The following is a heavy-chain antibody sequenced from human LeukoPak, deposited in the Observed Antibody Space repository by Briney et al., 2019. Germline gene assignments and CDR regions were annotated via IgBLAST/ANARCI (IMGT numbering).Heavy chain of an antibody. CDR2: IYYSGST. CDR3: ARHVGGSRYYDFWSGYYTDF. CDR1: GFSLSTSGMC. J-gene: IGHJ4*02. D-gene: IGHD3-3*01. Sequence: SGPTLVNPTQTLTLTCTFSGFSLSTSGMCVSWIRQPPGKGLEWLGTIYYSGSTYYNPSLKSRVTTSVDTSKNQFSLTLSSVTAADTAVYYCARHVGGSRYYDFWSGYYTDFWGQGTLVTVSS. V-gene: IGHV4-39*01.